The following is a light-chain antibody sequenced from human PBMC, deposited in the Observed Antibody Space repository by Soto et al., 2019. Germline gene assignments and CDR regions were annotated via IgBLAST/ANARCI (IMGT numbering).Light chain of an antibody. CDR3: QQYNDCTSFT. V-gene: IGKV3-15*01. CDR1: QSVRSN. Sequence: EIVMTQSPATLSVSPGERAILSCRVSQSVRSNLAWYQQKPGQAPRLLIYGASTRATGIPARFSGSGSGTEFSLTINSLQSEDFSIYYCQQYNDCTSFTFGHGTTVDFK. J-gene: IGKJ3*01. CDR2: GAS.